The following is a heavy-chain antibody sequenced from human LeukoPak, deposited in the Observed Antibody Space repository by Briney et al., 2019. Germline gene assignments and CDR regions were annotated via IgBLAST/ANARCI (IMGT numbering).Heavy chain of an antibody. D-gene: IGHD3-10*01. CDR2: ISYDGSNK. CDR1: GFTFSSYG. CDR3: AKGYYGSGVDYFDY. J-gene: IGHJ4*02. Sequence: GGSLRLSCAASGFTFSSYGMHRVRQAPGKGLEWVAVISYDGSNKYYADSVKGRFTISRDNSKNTLYLQMNSLRAEDTAVYYCAKGYYGSGVDYFDYWGQGTLVTVSS. V-gene: IGHV3-30*18.